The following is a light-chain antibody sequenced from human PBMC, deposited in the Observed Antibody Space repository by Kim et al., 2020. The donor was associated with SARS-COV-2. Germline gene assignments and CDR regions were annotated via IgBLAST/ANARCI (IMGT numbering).Light chain of an antibody. J-gene: IGLJ2*01. CDR1: SNDVGSYDR. V-gene: IGLV2-18*02. CDR2: EVN. Sequence: QSALTQPPSVSGSLGHAVTISCTGTSNDVGSYDRVSWYKQPPGTAPKLMIYEVNNRPSGVPDRFSGSKSGYTAYLTISGLQADDEAEYFCSSYTSSSICVFGGGTKLTVL. CDR3: SSYTSSSICV.